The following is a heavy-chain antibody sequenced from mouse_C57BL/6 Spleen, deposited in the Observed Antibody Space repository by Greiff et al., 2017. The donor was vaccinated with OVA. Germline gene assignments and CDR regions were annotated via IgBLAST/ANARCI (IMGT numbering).Heavy chain of an antibody. V-gene: IGHV1-82*01. CDR2: IYPGAGDT. D-gene: IGHD3-2*02. CDR3: APQATEGNYAMDY. Sequence: VKLQQSGPELVKPGASVKISCKASGYAFSSSWMNWVKQRPGKGLEWIGRIYPGAGDTNYNGKFKGKATLTADKASSTAYMQLSSLTSEDSAVYFCAPQATEGNYAMDYWGQGTSVTVSS. CDR1: GYAFSSSW. J-gene: IGHJ4*01.